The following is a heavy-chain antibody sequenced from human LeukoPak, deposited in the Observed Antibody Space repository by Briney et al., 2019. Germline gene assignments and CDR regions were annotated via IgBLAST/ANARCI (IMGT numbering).Heavy chain of an antibody. CDR3: VKDVGRNYYYGMDV. CDR2: IKQDGSEK. V-gene: IGHV3-7*03. CDR1: GFTFRIYW. Sequence: GGSLRLSCAASGFTFRIYWMTWVRQAPGKGLEWVANIKQDGSEKYYVDSVKGRFTISRDNAKNSLYLQMNSLRAEDTALYYCVKDVGRNYYYGMDVWGQGTTVTVSS. J-gene: IGHJ6*02.